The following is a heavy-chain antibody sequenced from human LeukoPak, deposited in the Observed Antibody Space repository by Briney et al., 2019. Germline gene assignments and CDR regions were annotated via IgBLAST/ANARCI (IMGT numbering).Heavy chain of an antibody. Sequence: SETLSLTCAVYGGSFSGYYWSWIRQPPGKGLEWIGEINHSGSTNYNPSLKSRVTISVDTSKNQFSLKLSSVTAADTAVYYCAREYYYGSGSSAGMDIWGQGTTVTVSS. CDR2: INHSGST. D-gene: IGHD3-10*01. V-gene: IGHV4-34*01. J-gene: IGHJ6*02. CDR1: GGSFSGYY. CDR3: AREYYYGSGSSAGMDI.